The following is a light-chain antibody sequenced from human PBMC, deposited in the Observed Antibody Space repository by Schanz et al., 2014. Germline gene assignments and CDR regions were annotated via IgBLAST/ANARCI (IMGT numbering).Light chain of an antibody. CDR2: GAS. CDR1: RSINTY. V-gene: IGKV1-39*01. Sequence: DIQMTQSPSSLSASIGDRVTITCRASRSINTYLNWYQQKPGKAPKLLIYGASSLQSGVPSRFSGSGSGTDFTLTISSLQPDDFATYYCQQYSSYPWTFGQGTKVEIK. J-gene: IGKJ1*01. CDR3: QQYSSYPWT.